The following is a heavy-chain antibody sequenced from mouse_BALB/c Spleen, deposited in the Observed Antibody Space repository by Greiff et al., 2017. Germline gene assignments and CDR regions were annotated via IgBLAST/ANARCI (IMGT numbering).Heavy chain of an antibody. CDR1: GYTFTSYY. V-gene: IGHV1S81*02. CDR3: TTPLTGYYAMDY. CDR2: INPSNGGT. Sequence: QVQLKESGAELVKPGASVKLSCKASGYTFTSYYMYWVKQRPGQGLEWIGEINPSNGGTNFNEKFKSKATLTVDKSSSTAYMQLSSLTSEDSAVYYCTTPLTGYYAMDYWGQGTSVTVSS. J-gene: IGHJ4*01. D-gene: IGHD4-1*01.